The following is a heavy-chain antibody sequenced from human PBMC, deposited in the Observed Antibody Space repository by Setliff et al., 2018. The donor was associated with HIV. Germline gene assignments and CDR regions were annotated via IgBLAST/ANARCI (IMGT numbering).Heavy chain of an antibody. J-gene: IGHJ3*02. CDR1: GFTFDHYG. V-gene: IGHV3-33*08. D-gene: IGHD2-2*02. Sequence: PGGSPRLSCAASGFTFDHYGMHWVRQAPGKGLEWVAVIWYDGSNKYYADSVKGRFTISRDNSKNTLYLQMNSLRAEDTAVYYCAREVTRYSQDYALDIWGQGTMVTV. CDR3: AREVTRYSQDYALDI. CDR2: IWYDGSNK.